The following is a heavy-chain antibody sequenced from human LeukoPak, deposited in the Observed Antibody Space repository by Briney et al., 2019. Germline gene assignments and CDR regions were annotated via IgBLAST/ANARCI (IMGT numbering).Heavy chain of an antibody. V-gene: IGHV3-23*01. J-gene: IGHJ4*02. CDR2: INAFGAST. D-gene: IGHD2-21*02. CDR1: GFTFSGYA. Sequence: GGSLRLSCAASGFTFSGYAMSWVRQAPEKGLEWVSSINAFGASTYYADSVKGRFTISRDNSKNTLYLQMNSLRAEDTAVYYCAKDRTAWQFDYWGQGTLVTVSS. CDR3: AKDRTAWQFDY.